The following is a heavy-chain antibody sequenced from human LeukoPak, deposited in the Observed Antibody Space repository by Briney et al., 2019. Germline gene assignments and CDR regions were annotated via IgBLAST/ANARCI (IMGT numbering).Heavy chain of an antibody. CDR3: TKDVADYVWGDYRHFDM. D-gene: IGHD3-16*02. Sequence: SLKISCAASGFSFDDYAMHWVRQSPRKGLEWVAGITWNSDFTALADSVKGRFTISRDNANNSVYLHMNTLTPDDTAVYYCTKDVADYVWGDYRHFDMWGQGTLVTVSA. CDR1: GFSFDDYA. V-gene: IGHV3-9*01. CDR2: ITWNSDFT. J-gene: IGHJ4*02.